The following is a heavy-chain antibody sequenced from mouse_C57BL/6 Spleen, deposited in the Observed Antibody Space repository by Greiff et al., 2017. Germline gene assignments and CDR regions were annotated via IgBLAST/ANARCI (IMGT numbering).Heavy chain of an antibody. J-gene: IGHJ3*01. CDR1: GYTFTSYW. D-gene: IGHD2-2*01. Sequence: QVQLKQPGAELVKPGASVKMSCKASGYTFTSYWITWVKQRPGQGLEWIGDIYPGSGSTNYNEKFKSKATLTVDTSSSTAYMQLSSLTSEDSAVYYCARSTMVTTRGFAYWGQGTLVTVSA. CDR2: IYPGSGST. V-gene: IGHV1-55*01. CDR3: ARSTMVTTRGFAY.